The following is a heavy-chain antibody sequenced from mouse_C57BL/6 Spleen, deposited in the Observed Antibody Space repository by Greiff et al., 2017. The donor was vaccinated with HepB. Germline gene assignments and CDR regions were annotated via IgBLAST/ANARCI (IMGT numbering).Heavy chain of an antibody. V-gene: IGHV5-4*01. J-gene: IGHJ3*01. CDR3: ARDLRGTVRFAY. D-gene: IGHD3-1*01. Sequence: EVQLVESGGGLVKPGGSLKLSCAASGFTFSSYAMSWVRQTPEKRLEWVATISDGGSYTYYPDNVKGRFTISRDNAKNNLYLQMSHLKSEDTAMYYCARDLRGTVRFAYWGQGTLVTVSA. CDR2: ISDGGSYT. CDR1: GFTFSSYA.